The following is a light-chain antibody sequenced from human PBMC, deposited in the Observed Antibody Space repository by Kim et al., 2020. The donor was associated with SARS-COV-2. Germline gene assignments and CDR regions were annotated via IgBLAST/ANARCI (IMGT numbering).Light chain of an antibody. V-gene: IGLV3-21*04. CDR3: QVWDSSSDHVV. CDR2: YDS. J-gene: IGLJ2*01. Sequence: SYELTQPPSVSVAPGKTARITCGGNNIGSKSVHWYQQKPGQAPVLVIYYDSDRPSGIPERFSGSNSGNTATLTISRVEAGDEADYYRQVWDSSSDHVVFGGGTQLTVL. CDR1: NIGSKS.